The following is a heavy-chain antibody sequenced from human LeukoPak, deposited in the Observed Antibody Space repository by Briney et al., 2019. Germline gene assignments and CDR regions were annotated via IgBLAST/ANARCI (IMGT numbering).Heavy chain of an antibody. Sequence: ASVKVSCKASGYTFTSYGISWVRQAPGQGLEWMGWISAYNGNTNYAQKLQGRVTMTTDTSTSTAYMELRSLRSDDPAVYYCARDLHGYYYSYYMDVGGKGTTVAVSS. CDR3: ARDLHGYYYSYYMDV. J-gene: IGHJ6*03. V-gene: IGHV1-18*01. CDR2: ISAYNGNT. CDR1: GYTFTSYG.